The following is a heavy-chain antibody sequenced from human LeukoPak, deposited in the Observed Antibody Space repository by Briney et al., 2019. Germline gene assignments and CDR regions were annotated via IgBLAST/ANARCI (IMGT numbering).Heavy chain of an antibody. CDR1: GGSISNYY. Sequence: PSETLSLTCSVSGGSISNYYWSWIRQPPGKGLEWIGYIYYSGSTNYNPSLKSRVTISVDTSTNQFSLMLSSVTAADTAVYYCAKTYCSSTSCYGDRYFDYWGQGTLVTVSS. V-gene: IGHV4-59*01. D-gene: IGHD2-2*01. J-gene: IGHJ4*02. CDR2: IYYSGST. CDR3: AKTYCSSTSCYGDRYFDY.